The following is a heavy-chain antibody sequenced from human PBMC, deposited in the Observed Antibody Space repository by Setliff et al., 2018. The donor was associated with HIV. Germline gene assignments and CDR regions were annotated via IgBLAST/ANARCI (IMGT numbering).Heavy chain of an antibody. CDR3: ARGRTKNYYGGDFFDY. Sequence: SETLSLTCTVSGGSISGYFWNWIRQPPGKGLEWIGYSYHTGNTHYNPSLESRVSISVDTSKNQFSLKLTSVTAADTAVYFCARGRTKNYYGGDFFDYWGQGSLVTVSS. CDR1: GGSISGYF. D-gene: IGHD1-26*01. V-gene: IGHV4-59*01. J-gene: IGHJ4*02. CDR2: SYHTGNT.